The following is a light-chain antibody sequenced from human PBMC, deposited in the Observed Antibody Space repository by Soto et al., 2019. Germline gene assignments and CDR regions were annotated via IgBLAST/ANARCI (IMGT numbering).Light chain of an antibody. V-gene: IGKV1-5*03. J-gene: IGKJ2*01. CDR2: KAS. CDR3: QQYNSYPYT. Sequence: DIQMTQSPSTLSASVGDRVTITCRASQSINNWLAWYQQKPGKAPNLLIYKASSLESGVPSRFSGSGSGTEFTLTISSLQPDDFATYYCQQYNSYPYTFGQGTNLEIK. CDR1: QSINNW.